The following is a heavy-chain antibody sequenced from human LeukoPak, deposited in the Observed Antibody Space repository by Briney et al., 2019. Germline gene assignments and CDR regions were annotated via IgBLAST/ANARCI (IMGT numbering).Heavy chain of an antibody. CDR2: ISAYNGNT. CDR1: GYTFTSYG. Sequence: GASVKVSCKASGYTFTSYGISWVRQAPGQGLEWMGWISAYNGNTNYAQKLQGRVTMTTDTSTSTAYMELRSLRSDDTAVYYCARKFLWFGDLYYYYYYGRDVWAQGTTVTVPS. D-gene: IGHD3-10*01. V-gene: IGHV1-18*01. J-gene: IGHJ6*02. CDR3: ARKFLWFGDLYYYYYYGRDV.